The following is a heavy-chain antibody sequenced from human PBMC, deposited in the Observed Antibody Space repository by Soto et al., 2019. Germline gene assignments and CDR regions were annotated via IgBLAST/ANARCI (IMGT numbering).Heavy chain of an antibody. D-gene: IGHD3-16*02. CDR1: GGSISSGGYY. CDR2: IYYSGST. Sequence: PSETLSLTCTVSGGSISSGGYYWSWIRQHPGKGLEWTGYIYYSGSTYYNPSLKSRVTISVDTSKNQFSLKLSSVTAADTAVYYXXRSHKSYYDYIWGSYRYPFDRWGQGTLVTVSS. CDR3: XRSHKSYYDYIWGSYRYPFDR. V-gene: IGHV4-31*03. J-gene: IGHJ5*02.